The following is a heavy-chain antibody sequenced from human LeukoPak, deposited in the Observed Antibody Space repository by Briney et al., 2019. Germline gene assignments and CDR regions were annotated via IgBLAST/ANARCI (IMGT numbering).Heavy chain of an antibody. D-gene: IGHD2-2*01. CDR3: ARRVVVPAAIVRGRWFDP. Sequence: SETLSLTCAGYGGSFSGYYWSWIRQPPGKGLEWIREINHSGSTNYNPSLKSRVTISVDTSKNQFSLKLSSVTAADTAVYYCARRVVVPAAIVRGRWFDPWGQGTLVTVSS. CDR1: GGSFSGYY. J-gene: IGHJ5*02. V-gene: IGHV4-34*01. CDR2: INHSGST.